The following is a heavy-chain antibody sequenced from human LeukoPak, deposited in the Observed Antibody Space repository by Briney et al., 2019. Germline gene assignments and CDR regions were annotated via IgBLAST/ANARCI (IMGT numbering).Heavy chain of an antibody. D-gene: IGHD3-10*01. Sequence: GGSLRLSCAASGFTFSSYAMSWVRQAPGKGLEWVSAISGSGGSAYYADSVKGRFTISRDNSKNTLYLQMNSLRAEDTAVYYCAKVGDVLLWFGESSPIDYWGQGTLVTVSS. J-gene: IGHJ4*02. CDR1: GFTFSSYA. CDR2: ISGSGGSA. V-gene: IGHV3-23*01. CDR3: AKVGDVLLWFGESSPIDY.